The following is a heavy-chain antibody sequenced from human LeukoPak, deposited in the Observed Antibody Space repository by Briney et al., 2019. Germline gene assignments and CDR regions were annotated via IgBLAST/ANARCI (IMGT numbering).Heavy chain of an antibody. J-gene: IGHJ6*03. CDR3: ARGVAAAGPDYYYYYMDV. V-gene: IGHV4-34*01. D-gene: IGHD6-13*01. CDR1: GVSFSGYY. CDR2: INHSGST. Sequence: PSETLSLTCAVYGVSFSGYYWSWIRQPPGKGLEWIGEINHSGSTNYNPSLKSRVTISVDTSKNQFSLKLSSVTAADTAVYYCARGVAAAGPDYYYYYMDVWGKGTTVTVSS.